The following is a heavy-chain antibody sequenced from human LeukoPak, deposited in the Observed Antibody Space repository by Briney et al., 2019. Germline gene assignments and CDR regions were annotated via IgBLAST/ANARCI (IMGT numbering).Heavy chain of an antibody. CDR1: GYTFTGYY. CDR3: ARVRWYYDSSGYYSIKPFDY. CDR2: INPNSGGA. V-gene: IGHV1-2*02. D-gene: IGHD3-22*01. Sequence: ASVKVSCKASGYTFTGYYMHWVRQAPGQGPEWMGWINPNSGGANYAQKFQGRVTMTRDTSISTAYMELSRLRSDDTAVYYCARVRWYYDSSGYYSIKPFDYWGQGTLVTVSS. J-gene: IGHJ4*02.